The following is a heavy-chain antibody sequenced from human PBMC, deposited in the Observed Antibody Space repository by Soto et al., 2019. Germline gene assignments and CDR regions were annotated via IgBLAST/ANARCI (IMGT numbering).Heavy chain of an antibody. CDR1: GFTFSSYA. D-gene: IGHD3-3*01. CDR2: ISGSGGST. Sequence: PGGSLRLSCAASGFTFSSYAMSWVRQAPGKGLEWVSAISGSGGSTYYADSVKGRFTISRDNSKNTLFLQMNSLRAEDTAVYYCARGLGVVIIYYYGMDVWGQGTTVTVSS. J-gene: IGHJ6*02. CDR3: ARGLGVVIIYYYGMDV. V-gene: IGHV3-23*01.